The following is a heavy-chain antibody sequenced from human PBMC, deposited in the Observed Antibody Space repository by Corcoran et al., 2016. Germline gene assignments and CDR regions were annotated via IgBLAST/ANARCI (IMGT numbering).Heavy chain of an antibody. CDR3: VRAPLDGIGYYDY. CDR2: IYSGGTT. J-gene: IGHJ4*02. D-gene: IGHD3-22*01. Sequence: EVQLVESGGGLIQPGGSLRLSCAASGFTVSSNYMSWVRQAPGKGLEWVSTIYSGGTTFYADSVKGRFTISRDNSKNALYVEMNTLRVEDTDVDYCVRAPLDGIGYYDYWGQGTLVTVSS. CDR1: GFTVSSNY. V-gene: IGHV3-53*01.